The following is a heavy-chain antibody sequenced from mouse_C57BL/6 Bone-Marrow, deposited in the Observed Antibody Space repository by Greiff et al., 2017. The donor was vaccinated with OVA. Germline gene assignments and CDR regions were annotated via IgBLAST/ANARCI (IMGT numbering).Heavy chain of an antibody. CDR3: ARPYYDFFAY. D-gene: IGHD2-4*01. J-gene: IGHJ3*01. V-gene: IGHV1-81*01. Sequence: VKVVESGAELARPGASVKLSCKASGYTFTSYGISWVKQRTGQGLEWIGEIYPRSGNTYYNEKFKGKATLTADKSSSTAYMELRSLTSEDSAVYFCARPYYDFFAYWGQGTLVTVSA. CDR2: IYPRSGNT. CDR1: GYTFTSYG.